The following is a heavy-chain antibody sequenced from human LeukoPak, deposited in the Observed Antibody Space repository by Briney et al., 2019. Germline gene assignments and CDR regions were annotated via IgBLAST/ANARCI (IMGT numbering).Heavy chain of an antibody. D-gene: IGHD2-2*01. V-gene: IGHV4-59*01. Sequence: SETLSLTCTVSGGSISSYYWNWIRQSPGKGLEWIGYIYYTGSTNYNPSLKSRITVSLDTSKNQFSLKLSSVTAADTAVYFCARHSCASSTSCSAYFQHWGQGTLVTVSS. J-gene: IGHJ1*01. CDR3: ARHSCASSTSCSAYFQH. CDR1: GGSISSYY. CDR2: IYYTGST.